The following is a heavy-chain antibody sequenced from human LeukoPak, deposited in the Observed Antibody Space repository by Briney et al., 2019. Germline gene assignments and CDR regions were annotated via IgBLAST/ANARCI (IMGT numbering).Heavy chain of an antibody. CDR1: GFTFSTYA. Sequence: PGGSLRLSCAASGFTFSTYAMSWVRQAPGKGLEWVSTIGGSGGGTYYAESVKGRFIISRDTSKNTLFLQMNSLRAEDTALYYSARNDFGSGWLGDYWGQGTLVTVFS. CDR3: ARNDFGSGWLGDY. CDR2: IGGSGGGT. J-gene: IGHJ4*02. D-gene: IGHD6-19*01. V-gene: IGHV3-23*01.